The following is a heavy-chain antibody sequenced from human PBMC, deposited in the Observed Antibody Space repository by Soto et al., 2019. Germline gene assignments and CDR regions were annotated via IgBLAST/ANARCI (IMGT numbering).Heavy chain of an antibody. CDR2: IYPGDSDT. V-gene: IGHV5-51*01. J-gene: IGHJ1*01. Sequence: GESLKISCKGSGYSFTSYWIGWVRQMPGKGLEWMGIIYPGDSDTRYSPSFQGQVTISADKSISTAYLQWSSLKASDTAMYYCARPYSGYGNYPEYFQHWGQGTLVTVSS. CDR3: ARPYSGYGNYPEYFQH. D-gene: IGHD5-12*01. CDR1: GYSFTSYW.